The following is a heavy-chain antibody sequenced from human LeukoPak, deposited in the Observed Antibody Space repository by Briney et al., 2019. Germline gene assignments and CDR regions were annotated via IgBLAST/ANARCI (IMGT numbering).Heavy chain of an antibody. J-gene: IGHJ4*02. Sequence: GASVKVTCKASGYGFTGYYIHWVRQAPGQGLEWMGWTNPDSGGTSSAQMFQGRVTMTRDTSITTAYMELSSLRSDDTAVYYCARPSSGGYYFDDWRQGTLVTVSS. D-gene: IGHD2-15*01. CDR1: GYGFTGYY. CDR2: TNPDSGGT. CDR3: ARPSSGGYYFDD. V-gene: IGHV1-2*02.